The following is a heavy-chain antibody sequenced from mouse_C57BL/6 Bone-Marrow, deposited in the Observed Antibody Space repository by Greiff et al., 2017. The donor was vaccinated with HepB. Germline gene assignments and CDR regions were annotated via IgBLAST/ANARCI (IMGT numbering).Heavy chain of an antibody. Sequence: QVQLQQPGAELVKPGASVKLSCKASGYTFTSYWMQWVKQRPGQGLEWIGEIDTTDSYTNYNQKFKGKATLTVDTTSSTAYMQLSSLTYEDSAVYDCANNDYDGYAIDYWGRGTSVTVSA. D-gene: IGHD2-4*01. V-gene: IGHV1-50*01. CDR2: IDTTDSYT. CDR1: GYTFTSYW. J-gene: IGHJ4*01. CDR3: ANNDYDGYAIDY.